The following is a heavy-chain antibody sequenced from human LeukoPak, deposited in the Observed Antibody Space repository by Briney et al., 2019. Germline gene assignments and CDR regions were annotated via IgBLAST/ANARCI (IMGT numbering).Heavy chain of an antibody. J-gene: IGHJ4*02. Sequence: PSETLSLTCTVSGGSISSYYWSWIRQPAGKGLEWIGEINHSGSTNYNPSLKSRVTISVDTSKNQFSLKLSSVTAADTAVYYCARESDVDTAMGYFDYWSQGTLVTVSS. V-gene: IGHV4-59*12. CDR3: ARESDVDTAMGYFDY. D-gene: IGHD5-18*01. CDR1: GGSISSYY. CDR2: INHSGST.